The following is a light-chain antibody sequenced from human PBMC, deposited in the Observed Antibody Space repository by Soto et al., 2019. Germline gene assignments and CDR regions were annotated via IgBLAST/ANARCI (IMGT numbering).Light chain of an antibody. CDR3: QVWDSSSDHHV. Sequence: SYELTQPPSVSVAPGQTARITCGGNNIGSKSVHWYQQKPGQAPVLVVYDDSERPSGIPERVSGSNSGNTATLTISRVEAGDEAVYYCQVWDSSSDHHVFGTGTKLTVL. CDR1: NIGSKS. CDR2: DDS. V-gene: IGLV3-21*02. J-gene: IGLJ1*01.